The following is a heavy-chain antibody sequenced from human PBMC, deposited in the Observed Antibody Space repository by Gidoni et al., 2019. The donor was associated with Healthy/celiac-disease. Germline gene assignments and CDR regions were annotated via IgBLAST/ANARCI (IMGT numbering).Heavy chain of an antibody. CDR2: ISWNSGSI. CDR3: AKDKGSYSSGVDY. V-gene: IGHV3-9*01. CDR1: GFTFDDYA. J-gene: IGHJ4*02. D-gene: IGHD6-19*01. Sequence: EVQLVESGGGWVQPGRSLRLSCAASGFTFDDYAMHWVRQAPGKGLEWVSGISWNSGSIGYADSVKGRFTISRDNAKNSLYLQMNSLRAEDTALYYCAKDKGSYSSGVDYWGQGTLVTVSS.